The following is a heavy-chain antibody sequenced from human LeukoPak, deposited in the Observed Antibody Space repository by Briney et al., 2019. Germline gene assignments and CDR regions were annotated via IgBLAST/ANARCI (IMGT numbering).Heavy chain of an antibody. J-gene: IGHJ4*02. CDR3: ASDGAYHDSSGSYYGVGDDF. CDR2: ISAYNGDT. V-gene: IGHV1-18*01. Sequence: ASVKVSCKASGYTFGSYGITWVRQAPGQGLEWMGWISAYNGDTSYAQKFQVRVTMTTDTSTTTAYMELRSLRSDDTAVYYCASDGAYHDSSGSYYGVGDDFWGQGTLVTVSS. CDR1: GYTFGSYG. D-gene: IGHD3-22*01.